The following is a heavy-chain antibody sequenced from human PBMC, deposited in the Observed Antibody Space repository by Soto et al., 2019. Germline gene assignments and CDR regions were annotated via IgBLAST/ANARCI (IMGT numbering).Heavy chain of an antibody. CDR1: GGTCSSYA. J-gene: IGHJ6*02. V-gene: IGHV1-69*12. Sequence: QVQLVQSGAEVKKPGSSVKVSCKASGGTCSSYAISWVRQAPGQGLEWMGGIIPIFGTANYAQKFQGRVKITADASTRTDHKERRSLRSEDKAVYYSARRSGRWLQQYYYSYAMDVWGQGTTVTVSS. CDR3: ARRSGRWLQQYYYSYAMDV. CDR2: IIPIFGTA. D-gene: IGHD5-12*01.